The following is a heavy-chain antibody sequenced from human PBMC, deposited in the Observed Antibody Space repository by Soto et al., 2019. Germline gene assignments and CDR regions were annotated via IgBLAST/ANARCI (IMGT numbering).Heavy chain of an antibody. V-gene: IGHV3-21*01. CDR1: GFTFSSYS. CDR3: ARDCGYQDAFDI. J-gene: IGHJ3*02. D-gene: IGHD5-12*01. CDR2: ISSSSSYI. Sequence: WGSLGLSCAASGFTFSSYSMNWVRQAPGKGLEWVSSISSSSSYIYYADSVKGRFTISRDNAKNSLYLQMNSLRAEDTAVYYCARDCGYQDAFDIWGQGTMVTVSS.